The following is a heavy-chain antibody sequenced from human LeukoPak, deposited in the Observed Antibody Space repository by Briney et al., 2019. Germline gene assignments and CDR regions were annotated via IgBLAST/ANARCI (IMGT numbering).Heavy chain of an antibody. Sequence: SETLPLTCTVFRDSMKSYYWSWLRQPPGKGLEWIGYIYYTGSTDYNPSLKSRVTISVDTSRNQFSLKLSSVTAADTAAYYCARGPRRYYYDSSGSYFDYWGQGTLVTVSS. CDR1: RDSMKSYY. CDR2: IYYTGST. D-gene: IGHD3-22*01. CDR3: ARGPRRYYYDSSGSYFDY. V-gene: IGHV4-59*12. J-gene: IGHJ4*02.